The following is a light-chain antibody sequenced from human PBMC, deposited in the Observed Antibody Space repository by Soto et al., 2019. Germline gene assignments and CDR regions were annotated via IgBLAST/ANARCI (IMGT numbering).Light chain of an antibody. CDR1: QSISSW. CDR3: QQYNNYPWT. CDR2: KAS. J-gene: IGKJ1*01. Sequence: DIQMTQSPSTLSASVGDRVTITYRASQSISSWLAWYQQKPGKAPKLLIYKASSLESGVPSRFSDSGSGTEFTLTISSLQPDDFATYYCQQYNNYPWTFGQGTKVEIK. V-gene: IGKV1-5*03.